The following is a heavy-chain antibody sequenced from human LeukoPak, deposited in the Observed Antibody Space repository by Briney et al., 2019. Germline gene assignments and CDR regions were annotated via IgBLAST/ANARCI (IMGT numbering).Heavy chain of an antibody. J-gene: IGHJ3*02. D-gene: IGHD2-2*01. V-gene: IGHV4-31*03. CDR3: AREGCSSTSCYPVAFDI. CDR2: IYYSGST. CDR1: GGSISSGGYY. Sequence: PSETLSLTCTVSGGSISSGGYYWSWIRQHPGKGLEWIGKIYYSGSTYYNPSLKSRVTISVDTSKNQFSLKLSSVTAADTAVYYCAREGCSSTSCYPVAFDIWGQGTMVTVSS.